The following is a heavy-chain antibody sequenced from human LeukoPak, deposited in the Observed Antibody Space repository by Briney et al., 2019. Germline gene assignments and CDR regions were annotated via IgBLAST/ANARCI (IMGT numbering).Heavy chain of an antibody. D-gene: IGHD6-19*01. CDR2: ISYDGSNK. CDR3: AKDLRIAVTWFDY. J-gene: IGHJ4*02. CDR1: GFTSSSYG. Sequence: GGSLRLSCAASGFTSSSYGMHWVRQAPGKGLEWVAVISYDGSNKYYGDSVKGRFTISRDNSKNTLYLQMNSLRAEDTAVYYCAKDLRIAVTWFDYWGQGTLVAVSS. V-gene: IGHV3-30*18.